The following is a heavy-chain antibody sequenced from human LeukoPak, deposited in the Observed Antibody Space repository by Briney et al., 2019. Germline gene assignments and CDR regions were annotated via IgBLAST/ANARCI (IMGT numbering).Heavy chain of an antibody. J-gene: IGHJ4*02. V-gene: IGHV1-46*01. Sequence: ASVKVSCKAFGYTFTSNYMHWVRQAPGQGPEWMGVISPSGGSTTYAQKFQGRVTLTRDMSTSTDYLELSSLRSEDTAVYYCARGDPSRYPYGSGSYDPRGYWGQGTLVTVSS. CDR3: ARGDPSRYPYGSGSYDPRGY. CDR2: ISPSGGST. CDR1: GYTFTSNY. D-gene: IGHD3-10*01.